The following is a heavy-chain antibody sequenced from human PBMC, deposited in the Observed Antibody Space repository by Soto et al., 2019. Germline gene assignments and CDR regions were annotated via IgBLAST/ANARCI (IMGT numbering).Heavy chain of an antibody. CDR1: GFTFGDYA. CDR3: TRDRVRWVSPVSYYMDV. D-gene: IGHD4-17*01. Sequence: PGGSLRLSCTASGFTFGDYAMSWFRQAPGKGLEWVGFIRSKAYGGTTEYAASVKGRFTISRDDSKSIAYLQMNSLKTEDTAVYYCTRDRVRWVSPVSYYMDVWGKGTTVTVSS. J-gene: IGHJ6*03. V-gene: IGHV3-49*03. CDR2: IRSKAYGGTT.